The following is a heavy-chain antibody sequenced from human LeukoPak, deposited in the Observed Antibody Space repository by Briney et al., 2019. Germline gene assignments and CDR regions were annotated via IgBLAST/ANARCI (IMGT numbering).Heavy chain of an antibody. V-gene: IGHV1-2*02. CDR2: INPNSGST. J-gene: IGHJ5*02. CDR1: GYTFTGYY. CDR3: ARDSTVTSWFDP. D-gene: IGHD4-17*01. Sequence: ASVKVSCKASGYTFTGYYMHWVRQAPGQGLEWMGWINPNSGSTNYAQKFQGRVTMTRDTSISTAYMELSRLRSDDTAVYYCARDSTVTSWFDPWGQGTLVTVSS.